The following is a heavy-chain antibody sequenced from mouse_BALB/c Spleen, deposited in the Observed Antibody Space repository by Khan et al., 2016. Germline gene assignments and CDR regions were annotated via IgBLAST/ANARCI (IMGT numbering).Heavy chain of an antibody. V-gene: IGHV1-81*01. J-gene: IGHJ4*01. D-gene: IGHD3-3*01. CDR3: AKGLGAMDY. CDR1: GYTFTDYV. CDR2: IYPGSGST. Sequence: QVQLQQSGPELVKPGASVKMSCKASGYTFTDYVISWVKQRTGQGLEWIGEIYPGSGSTYYNEKFKGKATLTADKSSNTAYMQLSSLPSADSAVYFCAKGLGAMDYWGQGTSVTVSS.